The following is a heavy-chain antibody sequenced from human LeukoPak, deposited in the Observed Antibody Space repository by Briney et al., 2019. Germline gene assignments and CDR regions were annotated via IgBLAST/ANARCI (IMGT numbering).Heavy chain of an antibody. CDR2: IYYSGST. J-gene: IGHJ4*02. CDR1: GGSITSSRRY. Sequence: KPSETLSPTCTVSGGSITSSRRYWGWIRQPPGKGLEWIGSIYYSGSTYYNPSLKSRVIISVDTSKSQFSLKLTSVTAADTAVYYCASLRPIDYWGQGTLVTVSS. V-gene: IGHV4-39*01. CDR3: ASLRPIDY.